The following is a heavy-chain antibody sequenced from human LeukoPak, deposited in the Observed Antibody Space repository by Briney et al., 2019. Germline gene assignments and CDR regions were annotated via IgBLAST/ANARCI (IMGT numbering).Heavy chain of an antibody. J-gene: IGHJ4*02. CDR3: ERGQYYYDSSGYYYVDL. CDR1: GGSISSYY. CDR2: IYYSGST. V-gene: IGHV4-59*01. D-gene: IGHD3-22*01. Sequence: SETLSLTCTVSGGSISSYYWSWIRQPPGKGLKWIGYIYYSGSTNYNPSLKSRVTISVDTSKNQFSLQLSSVTDADTAVYYGERGQYYYDSSGYYYVDLGGQGTLVTVSS.